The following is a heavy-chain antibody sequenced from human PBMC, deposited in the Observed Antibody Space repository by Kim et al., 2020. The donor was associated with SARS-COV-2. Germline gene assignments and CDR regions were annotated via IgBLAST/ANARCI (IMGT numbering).Heavy chain of an antibody. CDR1: GFTFSNAW. Sequence: GGSLRLSCAASGFTFSNAWMSWVRQAPGKGLEWVGRIKRKTDGGTTDYAAPVKGRFTISRDDSKNTLYLQMNSLKTEDTAVYYCTTDGSGSYYPNYYYYGMDVWGQGTTVTVSS. CDR2: IKRKTDGGTT. CDR3: TTDGSGSYYPNYYYYGMDV. D-gene: IGHD3-10*01. V-gene: IGHV3-15*01. J-gene: IGHJ6*02.